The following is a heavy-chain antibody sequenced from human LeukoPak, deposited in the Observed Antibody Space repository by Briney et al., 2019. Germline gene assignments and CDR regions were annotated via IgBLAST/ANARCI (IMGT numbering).Heavy chain of an antibody. CDR1: GGSISSYY. CDR3: ARRGDGYNFDY. V-gene: IGHV4-59*08. CDR2: IYYSGST. J-gene: IGHJ4*02. D-gene: IGHD5-24*01. Sequence: SETLSLTCTVSGGSISSYYWSWIRQPPGKGLEWIGYIYYSGSTNYNPSLKSRVTISVETSKNEFSLKLRSVTAADTAVYYCARRGDGYNFDYWGQGTLVTVSS.